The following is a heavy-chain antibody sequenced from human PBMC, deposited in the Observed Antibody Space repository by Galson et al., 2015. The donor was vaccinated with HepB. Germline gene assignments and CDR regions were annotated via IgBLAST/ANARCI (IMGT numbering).Heavy chain of an antibody. CDR1: GFTFSNAW. V-gene: IGHV3-15*07. Sequence: SLRLSCAASGFTFSNAWMNWVRQAPGKGLEWVGRIKSKTDGGTTDYAAPVKGRFTISRDDSKNTLYLQMNSLKASDTAMYYCARQNYGSGIGFDYWGQGTLVTVSS. D-gene: IGHD3-10*01. CDR3: ARQNYGSGIGFDY. J-gene: IGHJ4*02. CDR2: IKSKTDGGTT.